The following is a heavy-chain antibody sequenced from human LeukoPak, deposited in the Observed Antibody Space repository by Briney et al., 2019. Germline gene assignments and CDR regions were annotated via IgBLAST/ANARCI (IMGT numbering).Heavy chain of an antibody. CDR2: INSDGSST. Sequence: GGSLRLSCAASGFTFSSYWMHWVRQAPGKGLVWVSRINSDGSSTSYADSVKGRFAISRDNAKNTLYLQMNSLRAEDTAVYYCARDRACGGDCYLGYWGQGTLVTVSS. J-gene: IGHJ4*02. CDR1: GFTFSSYW. CDR3: ARDRACGGDCYLGY. V-gene: IGHV3-74*01. D-gene: IGHD2-21*02.